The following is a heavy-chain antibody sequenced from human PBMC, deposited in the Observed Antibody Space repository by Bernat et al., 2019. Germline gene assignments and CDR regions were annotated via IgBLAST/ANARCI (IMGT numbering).Heavy chain of an antibody. Sequence: EVQLVESGGGLVQPGGSLRLSCAASGFTFSSYSMNWVRQAPGKGLEWVSYISSSSTIYYADSVKGRFTISRDNAKNSLYLQMNSLRAEDTAVHYCARGGSSGWYPNWFDPWGQGTLVTGSS. CDR2: ISSSSTI. CDR1: GFTFSSYS. CDR3: ARGGSSGWYPNWFDP. D-gene: IGHD6-19*01. V-gene: IGHV3-48*01. J-gene: IGHJ5*02.